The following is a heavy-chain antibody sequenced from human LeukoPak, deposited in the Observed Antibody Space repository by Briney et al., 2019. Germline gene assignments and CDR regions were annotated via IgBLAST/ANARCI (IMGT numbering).Heavy chain of an antibody. V-gene: IGHV4-30-4*08. Sequence: SQTLSLTCTVSGGSISSGDYYWSWIRQPPGKGLEWIAYIYYSGSTYYNPSLKSRVTISVDTSKNQFSLKLSSVTAADTAVYYCARDLLAVTGAFDIWGQGTMVTVSS. J-gene: IGHJ3*02. CDR3: ARDLLAVTGAFDI. D-gene: IGHD1-1*01. CDR2: IYYSGST. CDR1: GGSISSGDYY.